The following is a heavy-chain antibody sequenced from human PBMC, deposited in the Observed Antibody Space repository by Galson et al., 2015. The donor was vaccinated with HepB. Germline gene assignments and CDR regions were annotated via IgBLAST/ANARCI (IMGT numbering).Heavy chain of an antibody. CDR3: ARWTSGRCDY. Sequence: SLRLSCAASGFTFSDHYMDWVRQAPGKGLEWVGRSRNKGQNYMLEYAASVRGRFIISRDDSKNSLYLQMNNLRTEDTAVYYCARWTSGRCDYWGQGTLVTVSS. J-gene: IGHJ4*02. CDR2: SRNKGQNYML. V-gene: IGHV3-72*01. CDR1: GFTFSDHY. D-gene: IGHD2-15*01.